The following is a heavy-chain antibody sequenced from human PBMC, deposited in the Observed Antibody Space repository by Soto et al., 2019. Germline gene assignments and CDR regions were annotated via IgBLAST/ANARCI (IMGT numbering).Heavy chain of an antibody. CDR1: GFSFSNYW. V-gene: IGHV3-74*01. Sequence: VQLVESGGGVVQPGGSLRLSCAASGFSFSNYWMHWVRQAPGQGPVWVSRITSDGSITTYADSVKGRFTISRDNARNTLYLQVNSLRVEDTAVYYCARVAGVCISTSCELYGMDVWGQGTTVTVSS. CDR2: ITSDGSIT. CDR3: ARVAGVCISTSCELYGMDV. J-gene: IGHJ6*02. D-gene: IGHD2-2*01.